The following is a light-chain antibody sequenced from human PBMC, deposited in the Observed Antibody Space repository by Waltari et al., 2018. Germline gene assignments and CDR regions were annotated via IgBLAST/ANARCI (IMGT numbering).Light chain of an antibody. CDR2: GTS. V-gene: IGKV3-20*01. Sequence: EIVLTQSPGTLSLSPGDRGTLSCSASQRLNSNYLAWYQQTHCPAPRLLLYGTSTRAPGTPDRFIGSGSGTDFTLTISRLEPEDFAVYFCQQYDSSPLTFGGGSRVEIK. J-gene: IGKJ4*01. CDR3: QQYDSSPLT. CDR1: QRLNSNY.